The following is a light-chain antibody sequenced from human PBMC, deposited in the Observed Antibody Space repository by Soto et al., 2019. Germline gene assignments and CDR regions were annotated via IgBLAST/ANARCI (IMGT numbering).Light chain of an antibody. CDR1: SSDVGAYTY. V-gene: IGLV2-14*01. Sequence: QSALTQPASVSGSPVQSITISCAGTSSDVGAYTYVSWYQQHPGKAPKLMIYDVSNRPSGVSNRFSGSKSGNTASLTISGLQAEDEADYCCTSYTSSSSPYVFGGGTKVTVL. CDR2: DVS. CDR3: TSYTSSSSPYV. J-gene: IGLJ1*01.